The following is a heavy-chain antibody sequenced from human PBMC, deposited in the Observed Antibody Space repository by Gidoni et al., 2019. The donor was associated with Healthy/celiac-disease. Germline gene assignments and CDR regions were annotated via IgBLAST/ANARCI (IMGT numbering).Heavy chain of an antibody. V-gene: IGHV4-59*01. CDR1: GGSISSYY. CDR3: ARSGVVVPSTYYYYGMDV. J-gene: IGHJ6*02. CDR2: IYYSGST. Sequence: QVQLQESGPGLVKPSETLSITCTVSGGSISSYYWSWIRQPPGKGLEWIGYIYYSGSTNYNPSLKSRVTISVDTSKNQFSLKLSSVTAADTAVYYCARSGVVVPSTYYYYGMDVWGQGTTVTVSS. D-gene: IGHD2-15*01.